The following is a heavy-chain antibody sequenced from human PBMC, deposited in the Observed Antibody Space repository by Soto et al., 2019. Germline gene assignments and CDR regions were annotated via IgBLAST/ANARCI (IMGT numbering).Heavy chain of an antibody. J-gene: IGHJ6*02. CDR3: RRSSRYSTDV. Sequence: SETVSLTCTVSGDSIRSSSYWGWIRQPPGKGLEWIGSIYSTGNTYYNPSLNSQVTISVDTSKNQFSLNVISVTAADTAVYYCRRSSRYSTDVWGQGTTVTVSS. D-gene: IGHD6-13*01. CDR2: IYSTGNT. CDR1: GDSIRSSSY. V-gene: IGHV4-39*01.